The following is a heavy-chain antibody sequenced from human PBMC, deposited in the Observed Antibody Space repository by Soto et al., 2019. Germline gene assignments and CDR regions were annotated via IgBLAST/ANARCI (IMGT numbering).Heavy chain of an antibody. J-gene: IGHJ4*02. CDR2: MNPITGNT. D-gene: IGHD3-10*01. V-gene: IGHV1-8*01. CDR3: ARDGDYFGSGGSYFDS. CDR1: GYTFTSYT. Sequence: QVQLVQSGAEVKKPGASVKVSCKASGYTFTSYTINWVRQATGQGPEYMGWMNPITGNTGYAQKFQGRVTMTRDTSKSTAYMEVTSLRSADTAVYYCARDGDYFGSGGSYFDSCGQGTLVTVSS.